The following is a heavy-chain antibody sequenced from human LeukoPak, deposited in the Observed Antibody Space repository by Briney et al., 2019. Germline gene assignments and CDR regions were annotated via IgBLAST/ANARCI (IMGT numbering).Heavy chain of an antibody. D-gene: IGHD6-13*01. CDR3: AKGGLWYGKNDH. CDR1: GFTFSNYA. V-gene: IGHV3-23*01. CDR2: ITGSGDST. Sequence: GGSLRLSCTASGFTFSNYAMSWVRQAPGKGLEWVSTITGSGDSTYNADSVKGRFTISRDNSENMMNLQMNSLRAEDTAVYYCAKGGLWYGKNDHWGQGTLVTVSS. J-gene: IGHJ4*02.